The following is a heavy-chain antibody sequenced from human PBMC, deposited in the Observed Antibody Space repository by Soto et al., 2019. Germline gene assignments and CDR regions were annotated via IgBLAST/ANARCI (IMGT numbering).Heavy chain of an antibody. J-gene: IGHJ4*02. D-gene: IGHD6-13*01. CDR3: ARGGGPIAAAGHFDY. Sequence: QVQLQQWGAGLLKPSETLSLTCAVYGGSFSGYYWSWIRQPPGKGLEWIGEINHSGSTNYNPSLTSLVTISVDTSKNQFPLKLRSVTAADTAVYYCARGGGPIAAAGHFDYWGQGTLVTVSS. V-gene: IGHV4-34*01. CDR1: GGSFSGYY. CDR2: INHSGST.